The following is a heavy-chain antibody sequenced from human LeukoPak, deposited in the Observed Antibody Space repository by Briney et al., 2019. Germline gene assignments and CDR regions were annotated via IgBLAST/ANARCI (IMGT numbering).Heavy chain of an antibody. CDR3: ARGQRVRGVIIYYYYMDV. V-gene: IGHV1-2*02. CDR2: INPHSGGT. CDR1: GYTFTDYY. D-gene: IGHD3-10*01. J-gene: IGHJ6*03. Sequence: ASVKVSCKASGYTFTDYYMHWVRQAPGQGLEWMGWINPHSGGTDHAQKFQGRVTMTRDTSISTAYMELSRLRSDDTAVYYCARGQRVRGVIIYYYYMDVWGKGTTVTISS.